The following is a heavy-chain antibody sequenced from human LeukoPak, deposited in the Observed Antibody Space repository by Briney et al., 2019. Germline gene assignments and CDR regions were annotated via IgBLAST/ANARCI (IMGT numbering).Heavy chain of an antibody. V-gene: IGHV3-53*01. CDR3: ARSTRDGYNHYHYYYMDV. CDR2: IYSGGHT. D-gene: IGHD5-24*01. CDR1: GIIVSSNY. Sequence: GGSLRLSCAASGIIVSSNYMNWVRQAPGKGLEWVSVIYSGGHTYYTDSVKGRFTISRDISNNTLYLHMNSLRPDDTAVYYCARSTRDGYNHYHYYYMDVWGKGTTVTVSS. J-gene: IGHJ6*03.